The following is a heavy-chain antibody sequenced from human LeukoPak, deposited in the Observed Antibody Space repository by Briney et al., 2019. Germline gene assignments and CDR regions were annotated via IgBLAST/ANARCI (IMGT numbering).Heavy chain of an antibody. V-gene: IGHV3-23*01. J-gene: IGHJ4*02. CDR1: GFTFSSYA. Sequence: PGGSLRLSCAASGFTFSSYAMSWVRQAPGKGLEWVSAISGSGGSTYYADSVKGRFTISRDNSKNTLYLQMNSLRAEDTAVYYCARSGMTTVTTGPYYWGQGTLVTVSS. CDR3: ARSGMTTVTTGPYY. D-gene: IGHD4-17*01. CDR2: ISGSGGST.